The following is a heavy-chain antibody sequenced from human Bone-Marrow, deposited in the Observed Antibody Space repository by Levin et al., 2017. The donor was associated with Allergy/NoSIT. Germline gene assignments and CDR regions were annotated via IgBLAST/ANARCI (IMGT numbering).Heavy chain of an antibody. V-gene: IGHV3-23*01. J-gene: IGHJ6*03. Sequence: GGSLRLSCAASGFTFSNYAMSWVRQAPGKGLEWVSGVSGSGGTTYYADSVKGRFSISRDNSKNTLYLQMNSLRAEDTAVYYCAKKAGRYVYYYMDVWGKGTTVTVSS. CDR3: AKKAGRYVYYYMDV. CDR2: VSGSGGTT. D-gene: IGHD5-12*01. CDR1: GFTFSNYA.